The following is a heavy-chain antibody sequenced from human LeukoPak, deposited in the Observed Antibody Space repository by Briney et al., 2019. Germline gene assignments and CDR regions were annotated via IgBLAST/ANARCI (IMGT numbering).Heavy chain of an antibody. Sequence: SETLSLTCALYGGSFSGYYWSWIRQPPGKGLDWIGEIVHSGNTKYNPSLKSRVTILVDTSKNQFSLKLSSVTAADTAVYYCVTNYDILTAYHGYWGQGTLVTVSS. V-gene: IGHV4-34*12. D-gene: IGHD3-9*01. CDR3: VTNYDILTAYHGY. CDR2: IVHSGNT. J-gene: IGHJ4*02. CDR1: GGSFSGYY.